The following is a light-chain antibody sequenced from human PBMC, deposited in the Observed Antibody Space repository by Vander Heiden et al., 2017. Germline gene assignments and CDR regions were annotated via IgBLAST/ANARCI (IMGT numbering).Light chain of an antibody. J-gene: IGLJ2*01. Sequence: QSVLTQPPSVSGAPGQTVTISCTGSSSILEAGHDVHWYQQLPGTAPRLLIYGDYNRPSGVPSRFSGSNSGTAASLTITGLQAEDEADYYCQSHDSSPKIFGGGTKLTVL. CDR2: GDY. V-gene: IGLV1-40*01. CDR3: QSHDSSPKI. CDR1: SSILEAGHD.